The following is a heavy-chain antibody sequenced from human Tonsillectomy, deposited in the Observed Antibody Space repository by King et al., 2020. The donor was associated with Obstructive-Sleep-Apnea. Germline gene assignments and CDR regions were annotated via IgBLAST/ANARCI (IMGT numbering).Heavy chain of an antibody. V-gene: IGHV4-39*07. J-gene: IGHJ4*02. Sequence: QLQESGPGLVKPSETLSLTCTVSGGSISTSSYYWGWIRQPPGKGLEWIANIYYSGSTHYNPSLKSRVTISVDTSRNQFSLKLSSVTAADTAVYYCARVMRDGSGSYYNDYWGQGTLVTVSS. CDR2: IYYSGST. CDR1: GGSISTSSYY. D-gene: IGHD3-10*01. CDR3: ARVMRDGSGSYYNDY.